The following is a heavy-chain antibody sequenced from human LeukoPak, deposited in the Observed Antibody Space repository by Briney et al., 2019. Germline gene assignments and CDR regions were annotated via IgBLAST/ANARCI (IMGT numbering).Heavy chain of an antibody. CDR1: GYIFTNYW. J-gene: IGHJ6*02. CDR2: IYPGDSDI. V-gene: IGHV5-51*01. Sequence: GESLKISCKGSGYIFTNYWIAWVRQMPGKGLEWMGIIYPGDSDIRYSPSFQGQVTLSADKSTTTAYLQWSSLKASDTAMYYCARRMYSGRHYYYYGLDVWGQGTTVTVSS. CDR3: ARRMYSGRHYYYYGLDV. D-gene: IGHD1-26*01.